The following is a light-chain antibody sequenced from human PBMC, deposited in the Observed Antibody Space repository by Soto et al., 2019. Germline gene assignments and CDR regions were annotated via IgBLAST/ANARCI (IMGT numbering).Light chain of an antibody. CDR3: QQYGSSPWT. J-gene: IGKJ1*01. V-gene: IGKV3-20*01. CDR1: QSVSSSY. Sequence: EIVLTQSPGTLSLSPGERATLSCRASQSVSSSYLAWYQQKPGQAPRLLIYGASSRATGIPDRFSGSESGTDFTLTISRLEPEDFAVYYCQQYGSSPWTFDQGTKVEIK. CDR2: GAS.